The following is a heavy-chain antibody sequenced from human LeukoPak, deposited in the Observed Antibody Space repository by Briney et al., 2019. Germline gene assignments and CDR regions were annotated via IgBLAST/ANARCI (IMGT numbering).Heavy chain of an antibody. J-gene: IGHJ6*03. D-gene: IGHD6-13*01. V-gene: IGHV3-21*01. CDR1: GFTFSSDS. CDR2: ISSSSSYI. CDR3: ARDIIAAADYYMDV. Sequence: GGSLRLSCAASGFTFSSDSMNWVRQAPGKGLEWVSSISSSSSYIYYADSVKGRFTISRDNAKNSLYLQMNSLRAEDTAVYYCARDIIAAADYYMDVWGKGTTVTVSS.